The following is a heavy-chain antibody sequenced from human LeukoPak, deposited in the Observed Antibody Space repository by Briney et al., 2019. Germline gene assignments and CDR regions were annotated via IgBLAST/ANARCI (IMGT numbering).Heavy chain of an antibody. CDR2: VYYWTT. Sequence: SETLSLTCAVSGVSITTNTYFWGWVRQPPGKGLDWVGSVYYWTTYYKPSLKSRVTILLDSSKNQFSLQLTSLTAADTAVYYCARGVYIGTTPFEPWGQGTLVTVSS. J-gene: IGHJ5*02. D-gene: IGHD1-1*01. CDR1: GVSITTNTYF. V-gene: IGHV4-39*07. CDR3: ARGVYIGTTPFEP.